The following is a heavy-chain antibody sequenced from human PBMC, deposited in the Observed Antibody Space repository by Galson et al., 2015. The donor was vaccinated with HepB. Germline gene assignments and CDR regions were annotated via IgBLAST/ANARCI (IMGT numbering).Heavy chain of an antibody. CDR2: VKSDGETA. V-gene: IGHV3-74*01. Sequence: LRLSCAASGFPFSNYWMHWVRQPPGKGLVWVSRVKSDGETADYADSVKGRFTISRDNAKNRLFLHMDSLTVDDTAVYFCARTITPAPIPLFDSWGQGTLVTVSS. D-gene: IGHD3-10*01. J-gene: IGHJ4*02. CDR3: ARTITPAPIPLFDS. CDR1: GFPFSNYW.